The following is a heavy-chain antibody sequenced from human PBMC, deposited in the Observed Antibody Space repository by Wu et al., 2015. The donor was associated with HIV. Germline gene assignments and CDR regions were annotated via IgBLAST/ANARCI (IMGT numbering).Heavy chain of an antibody. CDR2: INPSAGST. D-gene: IGHD6-19*01. V-gene: IGHV1-46*01. Sequence: QVQLVQSGAEVRKPGASVKVSCKASGYSFTTYYLNWVRQAPGQGLEWMGIINPSAGSTTYAQKFQGRVTMTRDTSTTTVYMELSSLRSEDTAVYYCARGDSSGWCRFGMDVVGPRDHGHRLL. CDR1: GYSFTTYY. J-gene: IGHJ6*02. CDR3: ARGDSSGWCRFGMDV.